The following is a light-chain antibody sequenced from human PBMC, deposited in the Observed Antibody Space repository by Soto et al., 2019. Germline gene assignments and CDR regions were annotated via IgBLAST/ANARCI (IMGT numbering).Light chain of an antibody. CDR3: SSYAGGNNYV. CDR2: AVS. V-gene: IGLV2-8*01. Sequence: ALTQPPSASGSPGQSVTISCTGTSSDVGGYKYVSWYQQYPGKAPKLMIYAVSKRPSGVPDRFSGSKSGNTASLTVSGLQAEDEADYYCSSYAGGNNYVFGTGTKVTVL. J-gene: IGLJ1*01. CDR1: SSDVGGYKY.